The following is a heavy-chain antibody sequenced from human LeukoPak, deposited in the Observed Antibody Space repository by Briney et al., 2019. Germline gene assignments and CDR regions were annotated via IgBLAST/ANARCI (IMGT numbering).Heavy chain of an antibody. CDR2: SDSDGSP. CDR1: GFTFSSYA. J-gene: IGHJ4*02. V-gene: IGHV3-23*01. Sequence: GGSLRLSCAASGFTFSSYAITWVREAPGKGLDWVSTSDSDGSPYYADSVKGRFTISRDNSRNTLYLQMNSLRADDTAVYYCVKERGGTTPRFDNWGQGTLVTVSS. D-gene: IGHD1-7*01. CDR3: VKERGGTTPRFDN.